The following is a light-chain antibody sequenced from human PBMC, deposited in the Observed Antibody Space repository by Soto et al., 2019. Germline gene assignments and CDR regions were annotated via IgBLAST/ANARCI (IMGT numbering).Light chain of an antibody. V-gene: IGLV1-40*01. CDR3: QSYDSSLSNWV. CDR1: SSNIGAGYD. Sequence: QSVLTQPPSVSGAPGQRVTISCTGSSSNIGAGYDVHWYQQLPGTAPKLLIYGNGNRPSGVPDRLSGSKSGTSASLAITGLQAEDEADYYCQSYDSSLSNWVFGGGTKLTVL. CDR2: GNG. J-gene: IGLJ3*02.